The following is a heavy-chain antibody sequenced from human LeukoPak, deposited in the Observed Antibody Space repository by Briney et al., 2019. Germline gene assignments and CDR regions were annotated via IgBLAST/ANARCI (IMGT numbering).Heavy chain of an antibody. CDR1: GFTFSSYA. V-gene: IGHV3-23*01. CDR2: ISGSGGST. D-gene: IGHD2-2*01. Sequence: GGSLRLSCAASGFTFSSYAMSWVRQAPGKGLEWVLAISGSGGSTYYADSVKGRFTISRDNSKNTLYLQMNSLRAEDTAVYYCAKDTNIVVVPAATYFDYWGQGTLVTVSS. CDR3: AKDTNIVVVPAATYFDY. J-gene: IGHJ4*02.